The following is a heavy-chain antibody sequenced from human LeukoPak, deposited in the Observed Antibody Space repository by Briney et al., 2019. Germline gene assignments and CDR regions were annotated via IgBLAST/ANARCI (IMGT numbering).Heavy chain of an antibody. CDR3: ARGDDSGYYDYFDY. CDR1: GFTVDSNY. Sequence: GGSLRLSCAASGFTVDSNYLSWVRQAPGKGLEWVSTIYTGGNTYYAASVKGRFTISRDFSKNTVFLHMNSLRAEDTAKYYCARGDDSGYYDYFDYWGQGTLVTVSS. D-gene: IGHD3-22*01. J-gene: IGHJ4*02. CDR2: IYTGGNT. V-gene: IGHV3-53*01.